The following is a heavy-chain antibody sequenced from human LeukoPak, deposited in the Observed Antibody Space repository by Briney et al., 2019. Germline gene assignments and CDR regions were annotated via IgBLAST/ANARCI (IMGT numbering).Heavy chain of an antibody. Sequence: SETLSLTCTVSGGSISSSSYYWGWIRQPPGKGLEWIGSIYYSGSTYYNPSLKSRVTISVDTSKNQFSLKLSSVTAADTAVYYCARGGSGSSGKFIAAAVPTDPPGWFGPWGQGTLVTVSS. CDR3: ARGGSGSSGKFIAAAVPTDPPGWFGP. CDR2: IYYSGST. V-gene: IGHV4-39*07. CDR1: GGSISSSSYY. J-gene: IGHJ5*02. D-gene: IGHD6-13*01.